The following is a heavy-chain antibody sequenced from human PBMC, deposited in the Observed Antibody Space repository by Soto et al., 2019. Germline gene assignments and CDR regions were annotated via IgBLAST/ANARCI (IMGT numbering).Heavy chain of an antibody. CDR2: FDPEDGET. CDR1: GCSLTDLS. J-gene: IGHJ5*02. V-gene: IGHV1-24*01. Sequence: APAKVFSTGCGCSLTDLSIYWVRQSPGKGLEWMGGFDPEDGETIYAQQFQGRVTMTEDTSTDTAYMELSSLRSEDTAVYYSSTDQITMVRGVSNWFDPWGQGTLVT. CDR3: STDQITMVRGVSNWFDP. D-gene: IGHD3-10*01.